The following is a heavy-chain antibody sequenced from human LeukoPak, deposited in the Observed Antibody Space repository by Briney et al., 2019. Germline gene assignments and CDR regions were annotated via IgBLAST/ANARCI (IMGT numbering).Heavy chain of an antibody. CDR2: IIPIFGTA. V-gene: IGHV1-69*13. CDR3: ARDLVVTQVCGMDV. CDR1: GGTFSSYA. Sequence: ASVKVSCKASGGTFSSYAISWVRQAPGQGLEWMGGIIPIFGTANYAQKFQGRVTITADESTSTAYMELSSLRSEDTAVYYCARDLVVTQVCGMDVWGQGTTVTVSS. J-gene: IGHJ6*02. D-gene: IGHD4-23*01.